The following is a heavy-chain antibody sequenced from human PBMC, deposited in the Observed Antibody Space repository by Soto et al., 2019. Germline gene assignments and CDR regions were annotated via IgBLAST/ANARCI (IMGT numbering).Heavy chain of an antibody. V-gene: IGHV1-69*02. CDR1: GGTFSSYT. Sequence: QVQLVQSGAEVKKPGSSVKVSCKASGGTFSSYTISWVRQAPGQGLEWMGRIIPILGIANYAQKFQGRVTITADKSTSTAYMELSSLRSEDTAVYYCAPSVNCGGDCYPDYWGQGTLVTVSS. CDR2: IIPILGIA. CDR3: APSVNCGGDCYPDY. D-gene: IGHD2-21*02. J-gene: IGHJ4*02.